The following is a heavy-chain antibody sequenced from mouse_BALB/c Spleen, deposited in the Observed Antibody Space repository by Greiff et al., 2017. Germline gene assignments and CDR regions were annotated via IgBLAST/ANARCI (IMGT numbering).Heavy chain of an antibody. D-gene: IGHD2-10*01. J-gene: IGHJ4*01. CDR2: ISSGGGST. Sequence: EVKLVESGGGLVKPGGSLKLSCAASGFAFSSYDMSWVRQTPEKRLEWVAYISSGGGSTYYPDTVKGRFTISRDNAKNTLYLQMSSLKSEDTAMYYCARHAYYGNYVGAMDYWGQGTSVTVSS. CDR1: GFAFSSYD. V-gene: IGHV5-12-1*01. CDR3: ARHAYYGNYVGAMDY.